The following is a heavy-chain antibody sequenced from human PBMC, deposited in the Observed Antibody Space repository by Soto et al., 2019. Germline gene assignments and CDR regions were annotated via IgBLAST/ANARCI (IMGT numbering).Heavy chain of an antibody. CDR3: VRYGEIPLSFDY. Sequence: EVQLVESGGGLVQPGGSLRLSCAASGFTFTNYWMHWVRQAPGKGLVWVSRINIYGNSTTYADSVKGRFTISRDNAKNTLCLQMNSLRAEDTAVYYCVRYGEIPLSFDYWGQGTLVTVSS. CDR2: INIYGNST. D-gene: IGHD3-10*01. CDR1: GFTFTNYW. J-gene: IGHJ4*02. V-gene: IGHV3-74*01.